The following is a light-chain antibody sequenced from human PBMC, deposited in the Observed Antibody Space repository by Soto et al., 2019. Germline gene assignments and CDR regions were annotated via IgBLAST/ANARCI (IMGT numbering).Light chain of an antibody. V-gene: IGLV3-1*01. J-gene: IGLJ2*01. CDR2: QDN. CDR1: KLGDKY. CDR3: QAWDSSTYVV. Sequence: SYELTQPPSVSVSPGQTASITCSGDKLGDKYASWYQQRPGQSPVLVIYQDNMRPSGIPERFSASNSGNTATLTISGTQGLDEADYYCQAWDSSTYVVFGGGTKLTVL.